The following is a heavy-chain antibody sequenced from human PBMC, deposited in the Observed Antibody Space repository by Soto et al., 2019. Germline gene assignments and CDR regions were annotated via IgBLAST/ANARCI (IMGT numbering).Heavy chain of an antibody. CDR1: GFTLDNHA. CDR2: IGAIVYNDAT. V-gene: IGHV1-18*01. Sequence: QLQVVQSEVEVKRPGASVRISCKASGFTLDNHAMTWVRQAPGKGLEWMGWIGAIVYNDATIYARKFQGRLTMARDTSPKTVYMDLSSLRSDDTAVYYCARGTKGAGGWYFDIWGSGTLVVVSS. CDR3: ARGTKGAGGWYFDI. J-gene: IGHJ2*01. D-gene: IGHD1-26*01.